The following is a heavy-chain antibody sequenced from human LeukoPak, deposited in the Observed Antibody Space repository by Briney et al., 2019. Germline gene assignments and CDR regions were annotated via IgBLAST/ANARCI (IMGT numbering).Heavy chain of an antibody. CDR2: IKQDGSEQ. CDR3: ARDYGDY. CDR1: GFTFSNYW. J-gene: IGHJ4*02. D-gene: IGHD4-17*01. V-gene: IGHV3-7*01. Sequence: GSLRLSCAASGFTFSNYWMSWVRQAPGKGLEWVANIKQDGSEQYYVDSVKGRFTISRDIAENSLYLQMNNLRVEDTALYYCARDYGDYWGQGTLVTVSS.